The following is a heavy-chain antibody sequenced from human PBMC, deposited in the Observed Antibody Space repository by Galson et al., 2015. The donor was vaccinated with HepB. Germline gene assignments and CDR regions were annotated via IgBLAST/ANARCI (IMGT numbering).Heavy chain of an antibody. CDR1: GGSISSSSYY. CDR3: ARHAPSVSGLLGNSMFDY. J-gene: IGHJ4*02. D-gene: IGHD4-23*01. CDR2: IYYSGST. V-gene: IGHV4-39*01. Sequence: SETLSLTCTVSGGSISSSSYYWGWIRQPPGKGLEWIGSIYYSGSTYYNPSLKSRVTISVDTSKNQFSLKLSSVTAADTAVYYCARHAPSVSGLLGNSMFDYWGQGTLVTVSS.